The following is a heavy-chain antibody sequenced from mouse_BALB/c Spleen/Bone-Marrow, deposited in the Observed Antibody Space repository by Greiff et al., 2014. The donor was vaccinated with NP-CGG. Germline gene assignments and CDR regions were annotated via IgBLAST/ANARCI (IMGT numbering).Heavy chain of an antibody. CDR3: VRAPPHTPVVTRDY. D-gene: IGHD2-1*01. CDR2: IYPHTSDT. J-gene: IGHJ2*01. Sequence: EVQLQQSGPELVKPGASVKISCKASGYPFTDYNMHWVKQSHGKSLEWIGYIYPHTSDTGYNQKFKSKATLTVDISSSTAYMVLRSLTSEDSAVYYSVRAPPHTPVVTRDYWGQGTTLTVSS. V-gene: IGHV1S29*02. CDR1: GYPFTDYN.